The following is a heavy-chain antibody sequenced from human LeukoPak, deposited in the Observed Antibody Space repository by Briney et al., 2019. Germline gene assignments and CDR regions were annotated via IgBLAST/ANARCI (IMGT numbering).Heavy chain of an antibody. CDR1: GFTFSSYE. Sequence: PGGSLRLSCAASGFTFSSYEMNWVRQAPGKGLEWVSYISSSGSTIYYADSVKGRFTISRDNAKNSLYLQMNSLRAEDTAVYYCARDRYSRYDFQDPDGMDVWGQGTTVTVSS. J-gene: IGHJ6*02. CDR3: ARDRYSRYDFQDPDGMDV. D-gene: IGHD5-12*01. V-gene: IGHV3-48*03. CDR2: ISSSGSTI.